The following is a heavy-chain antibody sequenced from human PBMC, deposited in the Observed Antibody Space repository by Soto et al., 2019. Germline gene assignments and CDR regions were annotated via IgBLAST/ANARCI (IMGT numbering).Heavy chain of an antibody. Sequence: AVGSLRLSCAASGFTFSNYAFTWVRQAPGKGLEWVSVISGGGVNTLYADSVKGRFTISRDNSKNTLYLQMNSLRAEDTALCYCAKVGRANYFDYWGQGTLVTVSS. J-gene: IGHJ4*02. CDR2: ISGGGVNT. V-gene: IGHV3-23*01. CDR1: GFTFSNYA. CDR3: AKVGRANYFDY.